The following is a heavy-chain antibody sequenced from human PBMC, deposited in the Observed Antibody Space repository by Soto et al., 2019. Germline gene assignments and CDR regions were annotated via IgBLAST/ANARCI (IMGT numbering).Heavy chain of an antibody. CDR3: ARLEWDPSDYGMDV. J-gene: IGHJ6*02. CDR1: GGSISSSSYY. V-gene: IGHV4-39*01. CDR2: IYYSGST. D-gene: IGHD1-26*01. Sequence: QLQLQESGPGLVKPSETLSLTCTVSGGSISSSSYYWGWIRQPPGKGLEWIGSIYYSGSTYYNPSLKSRVTISVDTTKNQFSLKLSSVTAADTAVYYCARLEWDPSDYGMDVWGQGTTVTVSS.